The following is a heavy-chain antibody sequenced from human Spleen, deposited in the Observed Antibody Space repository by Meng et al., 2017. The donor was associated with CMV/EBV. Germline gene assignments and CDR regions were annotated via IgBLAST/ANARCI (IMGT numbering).Heavy chain of an antibody. CDR1: GFTFSSYW. D-gene: IGHD4-17*01. J-gene: IGHJ4*02. V-gene: IGHV3-23*01. CDR2: ISGSGGST. Sequence: GGSLRLSCAASGFTFSSYWMSWVRQAPGKGLEWVSAISGSGGSTYYADSVKGRFTISRDNSKNTLYLQMNSLRAEDTAVYYCAKDRSMTTVTTALSFDYWGQGTLVTVSS. CDR3: AKDRSMTTVTTALSFDY.